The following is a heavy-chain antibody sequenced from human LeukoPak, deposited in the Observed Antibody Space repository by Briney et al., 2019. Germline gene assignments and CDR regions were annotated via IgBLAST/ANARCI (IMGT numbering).Heavy chain of an antibody. V-gene: IGHV1-69*13. CDR1: RGTFSSYA. D-gene: IGHD3-22*01. Sequence: ASVKVSCKASRGTFSSYAISWVRQAPGQGLEWMGGIIPIVGTANYAQKFQGRVTITADESTSTAYMELSSLRSEDTAVYYCARVPYYYDSPPGVDYYYGMDVWGQGTTVTVSS. J-gene: IGHJ6*02. CDR3: ARVPYYYDSPPGVDYYYGMDV. CDR2: IIPIVGTA.